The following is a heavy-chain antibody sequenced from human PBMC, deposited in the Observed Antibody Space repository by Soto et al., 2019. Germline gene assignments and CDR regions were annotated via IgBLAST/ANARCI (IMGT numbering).Heavy chain of an antibody. V-gene: IGHV1-46*01. J-gene: IGHJ5*02. CDR3: ARDRGAARPGHWFDA. CDR2: INPSGGST. D-gene: IGHD6-6*01. Sequence: GASVKVSCKASGYTFTSYYMHWVRQAPGQGLEWMGIINPSGGSTSYAQKFQGRVPMTRDTSTSTVYMELSSLRSEDTAVYYCARDRGAARPGHWFDAWGQGTLVTVSS. CDR1: GYTFTSYY.